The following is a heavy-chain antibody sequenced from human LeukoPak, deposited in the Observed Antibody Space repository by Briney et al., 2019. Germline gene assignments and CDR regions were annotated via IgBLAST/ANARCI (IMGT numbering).Heavy chain of an antibody. D-gene: IGHD3-10*01. V-gene: IGHV3-30*18. CDR1: GFTFGSYG. CDR3: AKGLNYYGSGSYYKPSLYYYYYGMDV. CDR2: ISYDGSNK. J-gene: IGHJ6*02. Sequence: PGGSLRLSCAASGFTFGSYGMHWVRQAPGKGLEWVAVISYDGSNKYYADSVKGRFTISRDNSKNTLYLQMNSLRAEDTAVYYCAKGLNYYGSGSYYKPSLYYYYYGMDVWGQGTTVTVSS.